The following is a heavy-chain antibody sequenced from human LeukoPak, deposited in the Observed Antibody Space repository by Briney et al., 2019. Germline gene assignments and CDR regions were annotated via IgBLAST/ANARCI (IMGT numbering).Heavy chain of an antibody. CDR2: IKQDGSEK. J-gene: IGHJ5*01. CDR1: GFTFGSYW. Sequence: GGSLRLSCAASGFTFGSYWMSWVRQAPGKGLEWVANIKQDGSEKYYVDSVKGRFTISRDNAKNSLYLQMNSLRAEDTAVYYCARDNNGYDSWGQGTLLTVSS. CDR3: ARDNNGYDS. V-gene: IGHV3-7*01. D-gene: IGHD2-8*01.